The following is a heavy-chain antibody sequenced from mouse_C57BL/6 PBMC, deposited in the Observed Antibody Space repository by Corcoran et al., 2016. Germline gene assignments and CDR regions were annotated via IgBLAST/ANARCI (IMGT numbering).Heavy chain of an antibody. V-gene: IGHV1-26*01. D-gene: IGHD1-1*01. J-gene: IGHJ3*01. CDR1: GYMFTDYY. CDR3: ARMGNYGSSSAWFAY. CDR2: INPNSGGT. Sequence: EVQLQQSGPELVKPGASVKISCKASGYMFTDYYMNWVKQSHGKSLEWIGDINPNSGGTSYNRKFKGKATLTVDKSSSTAYMELRSLTSEDSAVYYCARMGNYGSSSAWFAYWGQGTLVTVSA.